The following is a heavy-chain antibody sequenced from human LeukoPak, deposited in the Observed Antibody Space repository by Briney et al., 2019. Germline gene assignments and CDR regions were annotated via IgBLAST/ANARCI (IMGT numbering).Heavy chain of an antibody. J-gene: IGHJ5*02. Sequence: GGSLRLSCAASGFTFSSYWMSWVRQAPGKGLEWVANIKQDGSETYYVDSVKGRFTISRDNAKNSLYLQMNSLRAEDTAVYYCARHHARFGEFANWFDPWGQGTLVSVSS. V-gene: IGHV3-7*01. CDR2: IKQDGSET. D-gene: IGHD3-10*01. CDR1: GFTFSSYW. CDR3: ARHHARFGEFANWFDP.